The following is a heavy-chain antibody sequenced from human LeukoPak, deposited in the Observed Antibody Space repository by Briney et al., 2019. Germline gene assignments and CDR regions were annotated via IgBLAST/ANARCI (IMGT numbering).Heavy chain of an antibody. CDR2: IYHSGST. CDR1: GGSISGGGYS. Sequence: SQTLSLTCAVSGGSISGGGYSWSWIRQPPGKGLEWIGYIYHSGSTYYNPSLKSRVTISVDRSKNQFSLKLSSVTAADTAVYYCAREGDYTFDYWGQGTLVTVSS. V-gene: IGHV4-30-2*01. D-gene: IGHD4-17*01. J-gene: IGHJ4*02. CDR3: AREGDYTFDY.